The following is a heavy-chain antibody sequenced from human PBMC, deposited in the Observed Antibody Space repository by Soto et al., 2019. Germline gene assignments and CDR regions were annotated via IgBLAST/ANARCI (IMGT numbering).Heavy chain of an antibody. CDR2: IYHSGST. J-gene: IGHJ4*02. CDR1: GGSVSSRNW. D-gene: IGHD4-17*01. Sequence: SETLSLTCVVTGGSVSSRNWWSWVRQPPGKGLEWIGKIYHSGSTNYNPSLESRVTISVDKSKNQFSLKLSSVTAADTAFYYCARHPLDYGGNSLPLDYWGQGTLVTVSS. V-gene: IGHV4-4*02. CDR3: ARHPLDYGGNSLPLDY.